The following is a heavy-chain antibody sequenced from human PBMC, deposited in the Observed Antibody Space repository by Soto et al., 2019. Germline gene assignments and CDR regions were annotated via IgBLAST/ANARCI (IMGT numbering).Heavy chain of an antibody. V-gene: IGHV1-69*12. CDR2: IIPIFGTA. CDR3: ASLLRGYSGTGDY. D-gene: IGHD5-12*01. Sequence: QVQLVQSGAEVKKPGSSVKVSCKASGGTFSSSAISWVRQAPGQGLEWMGGIIPIFGTANYAQKFQGRVTITADESTSSAYMELSSLRSEDTAVYYCASLLRGYSGTGDYWGQGTLVTVSS. CDR1: GGTFSSSA. J-gene: IGHJ4*02.